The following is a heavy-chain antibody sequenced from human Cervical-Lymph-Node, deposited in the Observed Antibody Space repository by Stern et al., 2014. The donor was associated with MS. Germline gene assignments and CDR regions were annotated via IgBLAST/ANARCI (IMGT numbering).Heavy chain of an antibody. D-gene: IGHD2-21*02. Sequence: VQLVESGPGLVKPSQTLSLTCTVSGDSIAGGGYYWSWIRQHPGKGLEWIGYINYNGITYYNPSLKSRVTISVDTSKNQFSLKLNSVTAADTAVYYCARTKNPYCGGDCPFDYWGQGTLVTVSS. CDR3: ARTKNPYCGGDCPFDY. V-gene: IGHV4-31*03. CDR2: INYNGIT. CDR1: GDSIAGGGYY. J-gene: IGHJ4*02.